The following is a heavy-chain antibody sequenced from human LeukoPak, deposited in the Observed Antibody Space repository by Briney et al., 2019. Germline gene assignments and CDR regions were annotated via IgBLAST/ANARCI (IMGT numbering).Heavy chain of an antibody. CDR3: ARWEVPAAKAYFDY. CDR1: GYSFTSYW. V-gene: IGHV5-51*01. CDR2: IYPGDSDT. J-gene: IGHJ4*02. D-gene: IGHD2-2*01. Sequence: PGEYLKISCKGFGYSFTSYWIGWVRQMPGKGLEWMGIIYPGDSDTRYSPSFQGQVTISADKSISTAYLQWSSLKGSDTAMYYCARWEVPAAKAYFDYWGQGTLVTVSS.